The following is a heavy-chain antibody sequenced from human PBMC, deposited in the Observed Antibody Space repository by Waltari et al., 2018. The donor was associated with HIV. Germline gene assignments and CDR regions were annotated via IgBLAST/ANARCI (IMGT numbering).Heavy chain of an antibody. V-gene: IGHV3-30*01. J-gene: IGHJ4*02. D-gene: IGHD2-15*01. CDR2: ISYDRSNK. CDR1: GFTSGSYA. Sequence: QVQLVESGGGVVQPGGSLRLSCAAYGFTSGSYALPWVRQAPGKGLEWVAVISYDRSNKYYADSVKGRFTISRDNSKNTLYLEMNSLRAEDTAVYYCARDQGIVVVVRATLDYWGQGTLVTVSS. CDR3: ARDQGIVVVVRATLDY.